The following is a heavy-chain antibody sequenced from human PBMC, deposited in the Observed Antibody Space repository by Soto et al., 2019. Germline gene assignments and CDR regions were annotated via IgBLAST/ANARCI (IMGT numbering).Heavy chain of an antibody. V-gene: IGHV3-7*04. J-gene: IGHJ4*02. CDR3: SGGVGDAF. CDR2: INQEGSEK. CDR1: ESTVSRDW. D-gene: IGHD1-26*01. Sequence: EVHLVESGGGLVQTGGSLRLSCAIFESTVSRDWMNWVRQAPGKGLEWVARINQEGSEKYYVDSVKGRFTISRENAKKSLYIQMNCLRPADTAVDYCSGGVGDAFWGQGTLVNVSS.